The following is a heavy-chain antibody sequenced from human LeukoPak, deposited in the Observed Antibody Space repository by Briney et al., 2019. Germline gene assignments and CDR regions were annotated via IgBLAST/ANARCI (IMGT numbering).Heavy chain of an antibody. CDR1: GGSFSGYY. CDR3: ARDHMDTAMVPYYYYYGMDV. J-gene: IGHJ6*02. V-gene: IGHV4-34*01. CDR2: INHSGST. D-gene: IGHD5-18*01. Sequence: SETLSLTCAVYGGSFSGYYWSWIRQPPGKGLKWIGEINHSGSTNYNPSLKSRVTISVDTSKNQFSLKLSSVTAADTAVYYCARDHMDTAMVPYYYYYGMDVWGQGTTVTVSS.